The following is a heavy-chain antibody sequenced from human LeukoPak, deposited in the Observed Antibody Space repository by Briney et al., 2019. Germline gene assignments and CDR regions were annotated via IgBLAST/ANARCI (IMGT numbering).Heavy chain of an antibody. CDR3: ARDSGAPLMVYAMDAFDI. J-gene: IGHJ3*02. V-gene: IGHV3-20*01. Sequence: PGGSLRLSCAASGFTFDDYGMSWVRQAPGKGLEWVSGINWNGGSTGYADSVKGRFTISRDNAKNSLYLQMNSLRAEDTALYHCARDSGAPLMVYAMDAFDIWGQGTMVTVSS. CDR1: GFTFDDYG. CDR2: INWNGGST. D-gene: IGHD2-8*01.